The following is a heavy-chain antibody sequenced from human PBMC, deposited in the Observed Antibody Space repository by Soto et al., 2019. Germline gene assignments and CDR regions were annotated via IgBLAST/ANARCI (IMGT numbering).Heavy chain of an antibody. CDR1: GFTFDDYA. D-gene: IGHD2-8*01. J-gene: IGHJ6*03. CDR2: ISWDSNTI. V-gene: IGHV3-9*01. Sequence: EVQLVESGGGLVQPGRSLRLSCAASGFTFDDYAMHWVRQGPGNGLEWVSGISWDSNTIGYADSVKGRFTISRDNAKNSLYLQMNSLTAEDTALYYCAKDNLMDYYYYMDVWGKGTTVTVSS. CDR3: AKDNLMDYYYYMDV.